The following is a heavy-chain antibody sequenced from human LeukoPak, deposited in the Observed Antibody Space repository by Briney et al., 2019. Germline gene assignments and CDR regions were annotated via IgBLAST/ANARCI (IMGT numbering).Heavy chain of an antibody. CDR1: GFTFSDYY. D-gene: IGHD6-19*01. CDR3: AKDHLPGIVVADRDY. J-gene: IGHJ4*02. Sequence: GGSLRLSCAASGFTFSDYYMSWIRQAPGKGLEWVSYISGGGSTIYYADSVKGRFTISRDNAKNSLYLQMNSLRAEDTAVYYCAKDHLPGIVVADRDYWGQGTLVTVSS. CDR2: ISGGGSTI. V-gene: IGHV3-11*04.